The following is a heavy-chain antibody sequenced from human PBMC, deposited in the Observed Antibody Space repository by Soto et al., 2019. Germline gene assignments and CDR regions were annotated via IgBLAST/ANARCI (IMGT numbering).Heavy chain of an antibody. CDR2: IYWDDDK. D-gene: IGHD6-13*01. V-gene: IGHV2-5*02. Sequence: QITLKESGPTLVKPTQTLTLTRTFSGFSLSTNGVGVGWIRQPPGKALEWLAIIYWDDDKRYSPSLKSRLTTPQDTSKNQVLLTMTNMDPVDTATYYGVHRLPTSRWYEVGFDYWGQGTLVTVSS. CDR1: GFSLSTNGVG. CDR3: VHRLPTSRWYEVGFDY. J-gene: IGHJ4*02.